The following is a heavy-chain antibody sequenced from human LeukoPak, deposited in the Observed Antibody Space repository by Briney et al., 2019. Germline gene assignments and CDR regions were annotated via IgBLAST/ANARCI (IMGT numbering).Heavy chain of an antibody. Sequence: SETLSLICTVSGDSISSNYWSWIRQPAGKGLEWIGRIYSSGTANYNPSLNSRVTMSVDTSKNQLSLRLTSVTAADTAIYFCARWLSGTSRVGFDPWGQGIQVIVSS. CDR2: IYSSGTA. D-gene: IGHD6-19*01. CDR3: ARWLSGTSRVGFDP. CDR1: GDSISSNY. V-gene: IGHV4-4*07. J-gene: IGHJ5*02.